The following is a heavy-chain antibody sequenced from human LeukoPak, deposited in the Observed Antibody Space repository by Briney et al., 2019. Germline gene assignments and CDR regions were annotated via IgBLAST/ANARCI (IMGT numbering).Heavy chain of an antibody. V-gene: IGHV1-69*05. CDR1: GGTFSSYA. D-gene: IGHD1-26*01. Sequence: SSVRVSCKASGGTFSSYAISWVRQAPGQGLEWMGGIIPIFGTANYAQKFQGRVTITTDGSTSTAYMELSSLRSEDTAVYYCATGGATTHFQHWGQGTLVTVSS. CDR2: IIPIFGTA. CDR3: ATGGATTHFQH. J-gene: IGHJ1*01.